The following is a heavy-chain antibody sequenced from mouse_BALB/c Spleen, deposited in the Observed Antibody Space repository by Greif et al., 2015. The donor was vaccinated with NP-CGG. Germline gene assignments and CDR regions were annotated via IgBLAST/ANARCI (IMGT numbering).Heavy chain of an antibody. V-gene: IGHV1-69*01. J-gene: IGHJ2*01. CDR3: ARRGGSSYYFDY. CDR2: IDTSDSYT. Sequence: VQLQESGAELVMPGASVKMSCKASGYTFTDYWMHWVKQRPGQGLEWIGAIDTSDSYTSYNQKFKGKATLTVDESSSTAYMQLSSLTSEDSAVYYCARRGGSSYYFDYWGQGTTLTVSS. CDR1: GYTFTDYW.